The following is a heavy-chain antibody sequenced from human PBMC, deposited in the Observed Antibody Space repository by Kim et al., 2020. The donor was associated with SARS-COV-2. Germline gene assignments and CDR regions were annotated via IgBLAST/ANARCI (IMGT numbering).Heavy chain of an antibody. Sequence: GGSLRLSCAASGFTFSNAWMSWVRQAPGKGLEWVGRIKSKTDGGTTDYAAPVKGRFTISRDDSKNTLYLQMNSLKTEDTAVYYCTTDPTTVPRAYMDVWGQGTTVTVSS. V-gene: IGHV3-15*01. D-gene: IGHD4-17*01. J-gene: IGHJ6*02. CDR1: GFTFSNAW. CDR3: TTDPTTVPRAYMDV. CDR2: IKSKTDGGTT.